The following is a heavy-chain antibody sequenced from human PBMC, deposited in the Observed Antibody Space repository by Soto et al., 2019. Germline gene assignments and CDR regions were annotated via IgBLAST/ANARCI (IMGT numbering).Heavy chain of an antibody. V-gene: IGHV3-30*03. CDR2: ISYDGSNK. CDR3: ARSGSIVVVPADYDY. D-gene: IGHD2-2*01. CDR1: EFTFSSYG. J-gene: IGHJ4*02. Sequence: QVQLVESGGGVVQPGRSLRLSCAASEFTFSSYGMHWVRQAPGKGLEWVAVISYDGSNKYYADSVNGRFTISRDNSKNALYLPMNSLRAEDTAVYYCARSGSIVVVPADYDYWGQGTLVTVSS.